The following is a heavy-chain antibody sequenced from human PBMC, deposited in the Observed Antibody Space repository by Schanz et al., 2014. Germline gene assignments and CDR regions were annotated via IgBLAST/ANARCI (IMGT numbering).Heavy chain of an antibody. D-gene: IGHD1-26*01. J-gene: IGHJ2*01. CDR2: VSRSTPDI. V-gene: IGHV3-21*04. CDR3: ARNRGSGGQNWYFDL. CDR1: GFSFSTYW. Sequence: VQLVESGGGVVQPGRSLRLSCAASGFSFSTYWMSWVRQAPGKGLEWVSYVSRSTPDIYYADSVKGRFTMSRDNAKNSLFLQLNSLRADDTAVYYCARNRGSGGQNWYFDLWGRGTLVTVSS.